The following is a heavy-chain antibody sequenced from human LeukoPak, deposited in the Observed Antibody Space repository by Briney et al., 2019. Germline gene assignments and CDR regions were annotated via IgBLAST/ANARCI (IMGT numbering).Heavy chain of an antibody. CDR1: GFTFSRYD. Sequence: GGSLRLSCAASGFTFSRYDMHWVRQATGKGLEWVSAFGSTGNTYYSGAVKGRFTVPRENAKNSFYLQMNSLRAGDTAVYYCAREGYDEAFDIWGHGTMVTVSS. CDR3: AREGYDEAFDI. J-gene: IGHJ3*02. CDR2: FGSTGNT. V-gene: IGHV3-13*04. D-gene: IGHD2-15*01.